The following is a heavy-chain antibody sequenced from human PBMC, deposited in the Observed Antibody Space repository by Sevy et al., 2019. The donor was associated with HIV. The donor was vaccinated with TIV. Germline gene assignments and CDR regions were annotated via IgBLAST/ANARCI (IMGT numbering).Heavy chain of an antibody. Sequence: SETLSLTCTVSGGSISSSSYYWGWIRQPPGKGLEWIGSIYYSGSTYYNPSLKSRVTISVDTSKNQFSLKLSSVTAADTAVYYCASHQREYYDILTPVFDYWGQGTLVTVSS. D-gene: IGHD3-9*01. CDR1: GGSISSSSYY. J-gene: IGHJ4*02. CDR2: IYYSGST. V-gene: IGHV4-39*01. CDR3: ASHQREYYDILTPVFDY.